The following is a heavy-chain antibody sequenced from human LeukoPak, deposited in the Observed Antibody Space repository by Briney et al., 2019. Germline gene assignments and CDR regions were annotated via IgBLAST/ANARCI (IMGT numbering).Heavy chain of an antibody. CDR2: ISAYNGNT. CDR1: GYTFTSYG. CDR3: ARGRPVSDCSGGSCLYDY. D-gene: IGHD2-15*01. J-gene: IGHJ4*02. Sequence: GASVKVSCKASGYTFTSYGISWVRQAPGQGLEWMGWISAYNGNTNYAQKLQGRVTMTTDTSTSTAYMELRSLRSDDTAVYYCARGRPVSDCSGGSCLYDYWGQGTLVTVSS. V-gene: IGHV1-18*01.